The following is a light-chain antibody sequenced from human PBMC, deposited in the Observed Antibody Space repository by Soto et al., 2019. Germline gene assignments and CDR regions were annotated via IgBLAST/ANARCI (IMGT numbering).Light chain of an antibody. CDR3: QQSYSTLWT. CDR2: DAS. J-gene: IGKJ1*01. V-gene: IGKV1-39*01. CDR1: QSISRY. Sequence: DIQMTQSPSSLSASVGDRVTITCRASQSISRYLNWYQQVPGKAPKLLVYDASNLQTGVPSRFSGSESGTDFTLTISCLQPEDFATYSCQQSYSTLWTFGQGTMVDI.